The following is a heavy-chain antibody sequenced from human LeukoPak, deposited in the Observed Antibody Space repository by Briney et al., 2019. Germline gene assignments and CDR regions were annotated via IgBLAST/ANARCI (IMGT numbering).Heavy chain of an antibody. CDR3: ARVSFGAAAYYYYGMDV. J-gene: IGHJ6*02. Sequence: PSETLSLTCTVSGGSISSSSYYWGWIRQPPGKGLEWIGSIYYSGSTYYNPSLKSRVTISVDTSKNQFSLKLSSVTAADTAVYYCARVSFGAAAYYYYGMDVWGQGTTVTVSS. V-gene: IGHV4-39*07. CDR2: IYYSGST. CDR1: GGSISSSSYY. D-gene: IGHD3-16*01.